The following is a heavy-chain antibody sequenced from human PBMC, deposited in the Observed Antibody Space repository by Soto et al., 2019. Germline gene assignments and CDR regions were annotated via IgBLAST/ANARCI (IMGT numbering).Heavy chain of an antibody. V-gene: IGHV1-69*12. CDR1: GGTISTYA. Sequence: VLLVQSGAEVKQPGSSVKVSCKASGGTISTYAITWVRQAPGQGLEWVRGIIPIFRTPNYAQNLQGRVTITADESTSTAYMELSNLRSEDTAVYYCARGDGDNNAFDIWGQGTVVTVSS. D-gene: IGHD1-20*01. CDR3: ARGDGDNNAFDI. J-gene: IGHJ3*02. CDR2: IIPIFRTP.